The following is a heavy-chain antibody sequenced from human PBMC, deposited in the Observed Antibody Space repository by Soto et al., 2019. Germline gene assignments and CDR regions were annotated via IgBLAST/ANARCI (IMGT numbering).Heavy chain of an antibody. J-gene: IGHJ6*02. CDR1: GDSVSSNSAA. V-gene: IGHV6-1*01. CDR2: TYYRSKWYN. D-gene: IGHD6-19*01. CDR3: ARANSSGWYYYYGTDV. Sequence: SQTLSLTCALSGDSVSSNSAAWNWIRQSPSRGLEWLGRTYYRSKWYNDYAVSVKSRIAINPDTSKNQFSLQLNSVTPEDTAVYYCARANSSGWYYYYGTDVWGQGTTVTVSS.